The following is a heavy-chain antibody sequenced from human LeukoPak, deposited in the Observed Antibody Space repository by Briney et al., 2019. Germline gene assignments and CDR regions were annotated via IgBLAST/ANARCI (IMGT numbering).Heavy chain of an antibody. J-gene: IGHJ5*02. V-gene: IGHV4-39*07. D-gene: IGHD3-22*01. CDR1: GGSISSSSYY. CDR2: IYYSGST. CDR3: ARLSGRYYYDSSGYYANWFDP. Sequence: SETLSLTCTVSGGSISSSSYYWGWIRQPPGKGLEWIGSIYYSGSTYYNPSLKSRVTISVDTSKNQFSLKLSSVTAADTAVYYCARLSGRYYYDSSGYYANWFDPWGQGTLVTVSS.